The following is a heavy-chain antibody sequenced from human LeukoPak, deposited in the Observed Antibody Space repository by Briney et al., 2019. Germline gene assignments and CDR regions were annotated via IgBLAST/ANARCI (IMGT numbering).Heavy chain of an antibody. D-gene: IGHD2-15*01. CDR1: GYTFTTYH. CDR3: ATERGGGTWFDP. V-gene: IGHV1-46*01. CDR2: INTRDGNT. J-gene: IGHJ5*02. Sequence: GASVNVSCKASGYTFTTYHMHWVRQAPGQGLEWMGMINTRDGNTNYAEKFQGRVTMTRDTSTSTVYMELSSLRSEDTAVYYCATERGGGTWFDPWGRGTLVTVSS.